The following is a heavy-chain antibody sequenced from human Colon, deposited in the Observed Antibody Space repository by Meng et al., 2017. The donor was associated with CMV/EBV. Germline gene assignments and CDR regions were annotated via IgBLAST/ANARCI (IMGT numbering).Heavy chain of an antibody. Sequence: GESLKISCAASGASEFPFSTYAMHWVRQAPGKELECVSAISGDGGDTYYADSVKGRFIISRDNSKNTLYLQMGSLRAEDMAVYYCARGYYDSSAYFYKWFDPWGQGTLVTVSS. CDR2: ISGDGGDT. CDR3: ARGYYDSSAYFYKWFDP. D-gene: IGHD3-22*01. J-gene: IGHJ5*02. CDR1: GASEFPFSTYA. V-gene: IGHV3-64*02.